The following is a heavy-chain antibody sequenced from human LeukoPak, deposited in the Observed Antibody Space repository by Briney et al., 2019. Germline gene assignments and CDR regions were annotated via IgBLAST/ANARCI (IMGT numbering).Heavy chain of an antibody. V-gene: IGHV1-2*02. CDR3: VRDLGVSVRCGGRSCAREF. CDR1: VYKFIHYY. J-gene: IGHJ4*02. Sequence: ASVTVSCTPSVYKFIHYYIHWVRQAPGQGREGMGWINPDSGGKKYPQNFQGRVTMTRDTSITTAYMELISLRFDDTAVYYCVRDLGVSVRCGGRSCAREFWGQGTLVTVSS. CDR2: INPDSGGK. D-gene: IGHD2-21*01.